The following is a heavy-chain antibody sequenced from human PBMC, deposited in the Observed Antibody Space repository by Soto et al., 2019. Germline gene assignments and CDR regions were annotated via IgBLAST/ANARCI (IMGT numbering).Heavy chain of an antibody. Sequence: QVQLVESGGGVVQPGRSLRLSCAASGFTFSSYGMHWVRQAPGKGLEWVAVISYDGSNKYYADSVKGRFTISRDNAKNTLYLQRNSLRAEDTAVYYCAKDDSSVASGGYGDYLDYWGQGTLVTVSS. V-gene: IGHV3-30*18. CDR1: GFTFSSYG. J-gene: IGHJ4*02. CDR3: AKDDSSVASGGYGDYLDY. CDR2: ISYDGSNK. D-gene: IGHD4-17*01.